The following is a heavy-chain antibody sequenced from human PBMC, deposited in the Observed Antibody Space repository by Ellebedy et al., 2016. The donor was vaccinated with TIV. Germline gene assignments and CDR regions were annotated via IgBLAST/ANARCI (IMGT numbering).Heavy chain of an antibody. CDR2: IYTSGST. CDR1: GGSISSYY. V-gene: IGHV4-4*07. J-gene: IGHJ4*02. CDR3: ARGRYYYGSGSPVFDY. Sequence: MPSETLSLTCTVSGGSISSYYWSWIRQPAGKGLEWIGRIYTSGSTNYNPSLKSRVTMSVDTSKNQFSLKLSSVTAADTAVYYCARGRYYYGSGSPVFDYWGQGTLVTVSS. D-gene: IGHD3-10*01.